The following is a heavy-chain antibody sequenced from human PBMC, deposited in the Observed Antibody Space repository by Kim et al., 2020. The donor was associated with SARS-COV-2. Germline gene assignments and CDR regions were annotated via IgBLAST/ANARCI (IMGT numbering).Heavy chain of an antibody. CDR3: ATAPGIAAAGNGWFDP. Sequence: SYAQKVQGRVTMTEDTGTDTAYMELGSLRSEDTAVYYCATAPGIAAAGNGWFDPWGQGTLVTVSS. V-gene: IGHV1-24*01. D-gene: IGHD6-13*01. J-gene: IGHJ5*02.